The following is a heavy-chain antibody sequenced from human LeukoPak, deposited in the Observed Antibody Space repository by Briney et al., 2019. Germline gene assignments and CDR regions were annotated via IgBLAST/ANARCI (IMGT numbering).Heavy chain of an antibody. V-gene: IGHV4-4*02. Sequence: SETLSLTCTVSGGSLSTYNWWSWVRQPPGKRLEWIGEIYHSGTTNYNPALKSRVTTSIEKSKNQFSLKLSSVTAADMAVYYCARVGYSFGYRGIDYWGQGTLVTVSS. J-gene: IGHJ4*02. CDR1: GGSLSTYNW. CDR2: IYHSGTT. D-gene: IGHD5-18*01. CDR3: ARVGYSFGYRGIDY.